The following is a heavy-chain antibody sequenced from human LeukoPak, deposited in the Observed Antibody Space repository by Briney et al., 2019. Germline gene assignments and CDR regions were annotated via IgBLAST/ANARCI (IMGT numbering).Heavy chain of an antibody. Sequence: GGSLRLSCTASGFTFSGYSMNWVRQAPGKGLEWVSSISSSSSYIYYADSVKGRFTISRDNAKNSLYLQMNSLRAEDTAVFYCARVSLTGDRDYYYGMDVWGQGTTVTVSS. CDR2: ISSSSSYI. CDR1: GFTFSGYS. J-gene: IGHJ6*02. V-gene: IGHV3-21*01. D-gene: IGHD7-27*01. CDR3: ARVSLTGDRDYYYGMDV.